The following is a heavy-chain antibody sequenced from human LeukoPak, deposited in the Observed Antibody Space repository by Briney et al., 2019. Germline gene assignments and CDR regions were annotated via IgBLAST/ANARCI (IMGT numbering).Heavy chain of an antibody. D-gene: IGHD6-6*01. V-gene: IGHV3-23*01. CDR2: ISNDGRHI. Sequence: GGSLRLSCGGSGFIFTNYAINWVRQTPGKGLEWLSAISNDGRHIYYTDSVKGRFTTSRDNSRNTAYLQMNGLRVEDTALYYCATVMGSSPSTAYFAYWGQGTLVTVSS. J-gene: IGHJ4*02. CDR1: GFIFTNYA. CDR3: ATVMGSSPSTAYFAY.